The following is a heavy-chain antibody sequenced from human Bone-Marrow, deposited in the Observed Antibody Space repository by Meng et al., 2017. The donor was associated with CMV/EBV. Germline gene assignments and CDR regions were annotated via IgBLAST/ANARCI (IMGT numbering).Heavy chain of an antibody. V-gene: IGHV3-30-3*01. CDR3: AKVSYGPDAFDI. Sequence: GESLKISCAASGFTFSSYAMHWVRQAPGKGLEWVAVISYDGSNKYYADSVKGRFTISRDNSKNTLYLQMNSLRAEDTALYYCAKVSYGPDAFDIWGQGTRVTGSS. J-gene: IGHJ3*02. CDR2: ISYDGSNK. D-gene: IGHD5-18*01. CDR1: GFTFSSYA.